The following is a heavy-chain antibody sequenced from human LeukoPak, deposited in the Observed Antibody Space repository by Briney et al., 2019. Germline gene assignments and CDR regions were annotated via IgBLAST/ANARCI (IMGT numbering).Heavy chain of an antibody. CDR3: ARAEYQLLYVDY. Sequence: PSETLSLTCAVYGGSFSGYYWSWIRQPPGKGLEWIGEINHSGSTNYNPSLKSRVTISVDTSKNQFSLKLSSVTAADTAVYYCARAEYQLLYVDYWGQGTLVTVSS. D-gene: IGHD2-2*01. CDR2: INHSGST. CDR1: GGSFSGYY. J-gene: IGHJ4*02. V-gene: IGHV4-34*01.